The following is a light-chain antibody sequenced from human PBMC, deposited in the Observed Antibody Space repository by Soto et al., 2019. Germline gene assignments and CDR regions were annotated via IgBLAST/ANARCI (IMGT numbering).Light chain of an antibody. Sequence: DIQRTQSPSALSASVGDRVTITCRASQNVDKWLAWYQQKPGKAPKLLIYDASTLESGVPSRFSGGRSGTEFTLTVSSLQPDDFASYYCQQYHTWVTFGQGTKVDFK. V-gene: IGKV1-5*01. CDR2: DAS. CDR3: QQYHTWVT. CDR1: QNVDKW. J-gene: IGKJ1*01.